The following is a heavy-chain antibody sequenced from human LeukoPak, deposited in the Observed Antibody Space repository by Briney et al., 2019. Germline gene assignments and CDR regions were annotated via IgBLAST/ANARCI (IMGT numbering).Heavy chain of an antibody. D-gene: IGHD6-19*01. Sequence: KPSETLSLTCTVSGGSISSSSYYWGWIRQPPGKGLEWIGSIYYSGSTYYNPSLKSRVTISVDTSKNQFSLKLSSVTAADTAVYYCARLVRSGWLYPFDYWGQGTLVTVSS. CDR3: ARLVRSGWLYPFDY. V-gene: IGHV4-39*01. CDR2: IYYSGST. J-gene: IGHJ4*02. CDR1: GGSISSSSYY.